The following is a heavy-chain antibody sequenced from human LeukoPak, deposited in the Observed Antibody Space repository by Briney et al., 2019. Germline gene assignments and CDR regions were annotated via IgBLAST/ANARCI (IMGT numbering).Heavy chain of an antibody. CDR3: ARLSTSPHHFP. D-gene: IGHD5/OR15-5a*01. CDR2: INPNSGDT. J-gene: IGHJ5*02. Sequence: ASVTVSFTASGYTFTGYYLHWVRQAPGQGLEWMGRINPNSGDTYYTQDFQGRITMTRDTSLSTAYLELSTLRSNDTAVYYCARLSTSPHHFPWGQGTLVTVSS. CDR1: GYTFTGYY. V-gene: IGHV1-2*06.